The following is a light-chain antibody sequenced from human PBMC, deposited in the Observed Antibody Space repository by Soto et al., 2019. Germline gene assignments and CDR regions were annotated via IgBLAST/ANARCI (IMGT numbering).Light chain of an antibody. Sequence: EIVLTQSPATLSLSPGERATLSCRASQSVNNYLAWYQQRPGQAPRLLIYDASNRATGIPARFSGSGAGTDFTLTISSLEPEDFAVYYCQHRNNRPFSLGHGTKVDIK. CDR1: QSVNNY. J-gene: IGKJ3*01. CDR3: QHRNNRPFS. CDR2: DAS. V-gene: IGKV3-11*01.